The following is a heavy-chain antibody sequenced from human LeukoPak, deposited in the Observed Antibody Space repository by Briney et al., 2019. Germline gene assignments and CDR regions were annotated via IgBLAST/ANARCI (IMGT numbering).Heavy chain of an antibody. CDR1: GGTFSSYA. CDR2: IIPIFGTA. V-gene: IGHV1-69*13. D-gene: IGHD2-15*01. Sequence: SVKVSCKASGGTFSSYAISWVRQAPGQGLEWMGGIIPIFGTANYAQKFQGRVTITADESMSTAYMELSSLRSEDTAVYYCARRFRYCSGGSCSINWFDPWGQGTLVTVSS. J-gene: IGHJ5*02. CDR3: ARRFRYCSGGSCSINWFDP.